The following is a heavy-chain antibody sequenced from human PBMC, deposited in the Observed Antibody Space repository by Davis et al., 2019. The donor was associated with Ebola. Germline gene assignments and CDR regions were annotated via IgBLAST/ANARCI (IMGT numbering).Heavy chain of an antibody. CDR3: ARERTYYYYGMDV. Sequence: GESLKISCAASGFTVSSNYMSWIRQAPGKGLEWVSYISSSGSTIYYADSVKGRFTISRDNAKNSLYLQMNSLRAEDTAVYYCARERTYYYYGMDVWGQGTTVTVSS. CDR1: GFTVSSNY. CDR2: ISSSGSTI. J-gene: IGHJ6*02. V-gene: IGHV3-11*01.